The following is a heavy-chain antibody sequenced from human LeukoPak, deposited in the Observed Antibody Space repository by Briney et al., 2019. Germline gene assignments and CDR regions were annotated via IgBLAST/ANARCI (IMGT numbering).Heavy chain of an antibody. V-gene: IGHV3-53*01. CDR3: ARAPETPLRGLDAFDI. D-gene: IGHD4-17*01. J-gene: IGHJ3*02. CDR2: IYSYGSA. Sequence: PEGSLRLSCAASGLTVSSNYMSWFRQTPGKGLEWVSIIYSYGSAFYADSVKGRFTISRDDSKNTLYLQVNSLRAEDTAVYYCARAPETPLRGLDAFDIWGQGTMVTVSS. CDR1: GLTVSSNY.